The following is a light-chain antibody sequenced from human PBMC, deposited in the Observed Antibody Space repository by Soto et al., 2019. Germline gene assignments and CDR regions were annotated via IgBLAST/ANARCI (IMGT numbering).Light chain of an antibody. CDR3: QQYHRLLRT. CDR2: GAS. V-gene: IGKV3-20*01. J-gene: IGKJ1*01. Sequence: EIVLTLSPGTLSLSQGEKVILSCRASQSVTSNYLAWYQQKPGQAPRLLIYGASTRATGIPDRFSGSGSGTDFTLTISRLEPEDFAVYYCQQYHRLLRTFGQGTKWIS. CDR1: QSVTSNY.